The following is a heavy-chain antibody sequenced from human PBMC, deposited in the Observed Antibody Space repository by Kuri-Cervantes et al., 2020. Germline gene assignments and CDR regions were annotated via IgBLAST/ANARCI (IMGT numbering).Heavy chain of an antibody. D-gene: IGHD3-10*01. Sequence: SVKVSCKASGFTFTSSAVQWVRQARGQRLEWIGWIVVGSGNTNYAQRFQERVTITRDMSTSTAYMELSSLRSEDTAVYYCAREMRRYYYGSGSPYFDYWGQGTLVTVSS. CDR1: GFTFTSSA. CDR3: AREMRRYYYGSGSPYFDY. V-gene: IGHV1-58*01. CDR2: IVVGSGNT. J-gene: IGHJ4*02.